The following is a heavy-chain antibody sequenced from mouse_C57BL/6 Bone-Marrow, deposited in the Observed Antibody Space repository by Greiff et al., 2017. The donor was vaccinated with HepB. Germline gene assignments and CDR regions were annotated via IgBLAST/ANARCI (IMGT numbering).Heavy chain of an antibody. J-gene: IGHJ4*01. V-gene: IGHV1-61*01. D-gene: IGHD1-1*01. CDR1: GYTFTSYW. Sequence: QVQLQQPGAELVRPGSSVKLSCKASGYTFTSYWMDWVKQRPGQGLEWIGNIYPSDSETHYNQKFKDKATLTVDKSSSTVYMQLSSLTSEDSAVYYGASRVYYYGSSLYYAMDYWGQGTSVTVSS. CDR2: IYPSDSET. CDR3: ASRVYYYGSSLYYAMDY.